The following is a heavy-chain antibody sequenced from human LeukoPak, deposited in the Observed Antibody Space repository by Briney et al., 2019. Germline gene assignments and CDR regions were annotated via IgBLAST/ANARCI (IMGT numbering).Heavy chain of an antibody. Sequence: GESLKISCKGSGYSFINYWIAWVRQMPGKGLEWIGIIYPADSDTRYSPSFQGQVTISADKSISTAYLQWSSLKASDSAMYYCANGVSGTNFGMDVWGQGTTVIVSS. J-gene: IGHJ6*02. CDR3: ANGVSGTNFGMDV. CDR1: GYSFINYW. V-gene: IGHV5-51*01. D-gene: IGHD3-10*01. CDR2: IYPADSDT.